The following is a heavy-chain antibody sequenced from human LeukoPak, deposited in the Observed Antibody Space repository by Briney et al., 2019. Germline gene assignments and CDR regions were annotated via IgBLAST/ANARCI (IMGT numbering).Heavy chain of an antibody. Sequence: GGSLRLSCAASGFTFSSYSMNWVRQAPGKGLEWVSSISSSSSYIYYADSVKGRFTISRDNAKNSLYLQMNSLRAEDTAVYYCARDLSPRRYYYYYMDVWGKGTTVTVSS. V-gene: IGHV3-21*01. D-gene: IGHD2/OR15-2a*01. CDR2: ISSSSSYI. CDR3: ARDLSPRRYYYYYMDV. J-gene: IGHJ6*03. CDR1: GFTFSSYS.